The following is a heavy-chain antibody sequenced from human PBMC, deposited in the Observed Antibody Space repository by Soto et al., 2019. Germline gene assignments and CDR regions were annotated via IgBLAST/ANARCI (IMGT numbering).Heavy chain of an antibody. J-gene: IGHJ4*02. CDR2: IWYGGSNE. Sequence: QVHLLESGGGVVQPGRSLRLSCAASGFTFSTYGMHWVRQAPGKGLEWVAVIWYGGSNEYYADSVRGRFTISRDNSKNTLFLQMNSLTAEDTAVYYCARGYNYADYWGQGTQVTVSS. V-gene: IGHV3-33*01. CDR3: ARGYNYADY. D-gene: IGHD5-18*01. CDR1: GFTFSTYG.